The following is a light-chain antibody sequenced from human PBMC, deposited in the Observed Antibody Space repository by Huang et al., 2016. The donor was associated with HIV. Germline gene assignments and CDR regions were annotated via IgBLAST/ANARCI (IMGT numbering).Light chain of an antibody. V-gene: IGKV3D-15*01. J-gene: IGKJ1*01. CDR1: RSVSRN. CDR3: QQYNNWPWT. CDR2: GAS. Sequence: EIVMTQSPATLSVSPGARVTLSCRASRSVSRNLAWYQLKPGQAPRLLIYGASIMATGIPARFSGSGSGTDFTLTFSSLQPEDFALYYCQQYNNWPWTFGHGTKVEIK.